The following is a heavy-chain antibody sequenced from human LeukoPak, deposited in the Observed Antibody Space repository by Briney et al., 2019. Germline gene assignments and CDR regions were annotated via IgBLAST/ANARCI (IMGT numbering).Heavy chain of an antibody. J-gene: IGHJ5*02. CDR1: GGSISSSYYY. CDR2: IYYSGST. D-gene: IGHD6-13*01. V-gene: IGHV4-39*01. Sequence: SETLSLTCTVSGGSISSSYYYWGWIRQPPGKGLEWIGSIYYSGSTYYNPSLKSRVTISVDTSKNQFSLQLNSVTPEDTAVYYCAGGGIAAAGTNWFDPWGQGTLVTVSS. CDR3: AGGGIAAAGTNWFDP.